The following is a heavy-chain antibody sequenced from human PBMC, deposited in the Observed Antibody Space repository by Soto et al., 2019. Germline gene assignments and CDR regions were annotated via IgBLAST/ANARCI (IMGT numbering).Heavy chain of an antibody. D-gene: IGHD1-26*01. V-gene: IGHV1-69*13. CDR3: AINIGSYQRTYFDY. Sequence: SVKVSCKASGCTFSSYAISWVRQAPGQGLEWMGGIIPIFGTANYAQKLQGRVTITADESTSTAYMELSSLRSEDTAMYYCAINIGSYQRTYFDYWGQRTLVTVSS. J-gene: IGHJ4*02. CDR1: GCTFSSYA. CDR2: IIPIFGTA.